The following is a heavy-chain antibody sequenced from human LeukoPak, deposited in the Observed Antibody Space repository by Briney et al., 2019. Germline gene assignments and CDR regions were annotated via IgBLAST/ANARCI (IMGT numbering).Heavy chain of an antibody. Sequence: GASVKVSCKASGYSFTDYYMHWVRQAPGQGPEWMGWMNPNGGGTKYAQKFQGRVTMTRDTSFNTAYMELRSLRSDDTAVYYCARGWGDGWYFDYWGQGTLVTVSS. CDR2: MNPNGGGT. J-gene: IGHJ4*02. CDR1: GYSFTDYY. V-gene: IGHV1-2*02. D-gene: IGHD5-24*01. CDR3: ARGWGDGWYFDY.